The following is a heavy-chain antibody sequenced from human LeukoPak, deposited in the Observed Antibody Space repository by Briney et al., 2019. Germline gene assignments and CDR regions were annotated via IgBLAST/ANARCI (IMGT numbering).Heavy chain of an antibody. J-gene: IGHJ6*04. CDR3: AELGITMIGGV. D-gene: IGHD3-10*02. CDR1: RFTFSTYW. Sequence: GGSLRLSCAASRFTFSTYWMSWVRQAPGKGLEWVANIMQDGSEKYYVDSVKGRFTISRDNAKISLYLQMNSLRAEDTAVYYCAELGITMIGGVWGKGTTVTISS. V-gene: IGHV3-7*01. CDR2: IMQDGSEK.